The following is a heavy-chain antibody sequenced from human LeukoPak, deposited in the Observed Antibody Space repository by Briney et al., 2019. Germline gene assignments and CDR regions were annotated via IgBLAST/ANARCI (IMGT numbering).Heavy chain of an antibody. J-gene: IGHJ6*02. CDR1: GGSISRGNYY. CDR2: IYYSGRT. Sequence: PSETLSLTCTVSGGSISRGNYYWNWIRQHPGKGLEWIGYIYYSGRTNYNPSLKSRVAISVDTSKNQFSLKLSSVTAADTAVYYCARRTADGSAYYGLDVWGQGTTVTVSS. CDR3: ARRTADGSAYYGLDV. D-gene: IGHD6-13*01. V-gene: IGHV4-31*02.